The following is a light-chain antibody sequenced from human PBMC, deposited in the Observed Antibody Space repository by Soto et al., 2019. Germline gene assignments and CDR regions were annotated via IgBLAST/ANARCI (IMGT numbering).Light chain of an antibody. Sequence: QSVLTQPPAASGTAGQRVTISCSGSNSNIGTNTVNWYQHLPGTAPRLLISTNNHLPSGVPQRFSGSKTGTSASLAIGGLQSEDGADYYCAAWDDSLGAYVFGTGTKVTVL. J-gene: IGLJ1*01. CDR1: NSNIGTNT. CDR2: TNN. CDR3: AAWDDSLGAYV. V-gene: IGLV1-44*01.